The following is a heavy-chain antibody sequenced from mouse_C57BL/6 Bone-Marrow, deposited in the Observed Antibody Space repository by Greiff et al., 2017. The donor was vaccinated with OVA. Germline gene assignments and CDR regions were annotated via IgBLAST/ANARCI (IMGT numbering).Heavy chain of an antibody. Sequence: VKLQQPGAELVKPGASVKLSCKASGYTFTSYWMQWVKQRPGQGLEWIGEIDPSDSYTNYNHKFKGKATLTVDTSSSTAYMQLSSLTSEDSAVYYCALYGNYLAWFAYWGQGTLVTVSA. CDR3: ALYGNYLAWFAY. D-gene: IGHD2-1*01. CDR2: IDPSDSYT. CDR1: GYTFTSYW. J-gene: IGHJ3*01. V-gene: IGHV1-50*01.